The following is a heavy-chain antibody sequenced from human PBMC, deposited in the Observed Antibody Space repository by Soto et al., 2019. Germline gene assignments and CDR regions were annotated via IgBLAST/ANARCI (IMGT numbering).Heavy chain of an antibody. Sequence: GESLKISCAASGFTVSSNYMSWVRQAPGKGLEWVSVIYSGGSTYYADSVKGRFTISRDNSKNTLYLQMNSLRAEDTAVYYCAREGITMVRGVIMNSGMDVWGQGTTVTVSS. CDR3: AREGITMVRGVIMNSGMDV. V-gene: IGHV3-53*01. J-gene: IGHJ6*02. CDR1: GFTVSSNY. D-gene: IGHD3-10*01. CDR2: IYSGGST.